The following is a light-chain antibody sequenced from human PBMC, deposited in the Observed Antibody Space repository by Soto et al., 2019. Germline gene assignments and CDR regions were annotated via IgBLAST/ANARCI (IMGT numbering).Light chain of an antibody. V-gene: IGKV3-11*01. CDR1: QSIDTY. CDR3: QQRSNWPQIT. CDR2: DAS. Sequence: EIVLTQSPATLSSSPGERATLSCSASQSIDTYLAWYQQKPGQAPRLLIYDASDRATGIPARFSGSGSGTEFTLTISSLEPEDFAVYYCQQRSNWPQITFGQGTRLEIK. J-gene: IGKJ5*01.